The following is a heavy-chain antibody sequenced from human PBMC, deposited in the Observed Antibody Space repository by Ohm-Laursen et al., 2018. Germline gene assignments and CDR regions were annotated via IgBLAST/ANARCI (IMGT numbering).Heavy chain of an antibody. Sequence: GSLRLSCTASGFTFSSYWMHWVRHAPGKGLVWVSRINSDGSSTSYADSMKGRFTIFRDNAKNTLYLQMNSLRAEDTAVYYCARGKGFYDSSGPDYWGQGTLVTVSS. J-gene: IGHJ4*02. CDR1: GFTFSSYW. CDR3: ARGKGFYDSSGPDY. D-gene: IGHD3-22*01. CDR2: INSDGSST. V-gene: IGHV3-74*01.